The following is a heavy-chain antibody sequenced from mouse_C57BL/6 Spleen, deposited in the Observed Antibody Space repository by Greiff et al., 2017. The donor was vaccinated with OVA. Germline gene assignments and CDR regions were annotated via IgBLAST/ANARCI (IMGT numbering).Heavy chain of an antibody. CDR3: VRRHYGSSGSFAY. CDR2: IRSKSNNYAT. D-gene: IGHD1-1*01. CDR1: GFSFNTYA. J-gene: IGHJ3*01. Sequence: EVQVVESGGGLVQPKGSLKLSCAASGFSFNTYAMNWVRQAPGKGLEWVARIRSKSNNYATYYADSVKDRYTISRDDSESMLYLQMNNLKTEDTAMYYCVRRHYGSSGSFAYWGQGTLVTVSA. V-gene: IGHV10-1*01.